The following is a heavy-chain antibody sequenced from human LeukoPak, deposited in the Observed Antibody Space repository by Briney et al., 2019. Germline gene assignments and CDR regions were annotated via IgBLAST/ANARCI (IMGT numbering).Heavy chain of an antibody. D-gene: IGHD6-13*01. CDR2: IYYSGST. CDR3: ASKGATYSGSWYYFDY. V-gene: IGHV4-39*01. J-gene: IGHJ4*02. Sequence: PSEALSLTCTVSGGSIGSSSYYWGWIRQPPGKGLEWIGSIYYSGSTYYNPSLKSRVTISVDTSKNQFSLKLSSVTAADTAVYYCASKGATYSGSWYYFDYWGQGTLVTVSP. CDR1: GGSIGSSSYY.